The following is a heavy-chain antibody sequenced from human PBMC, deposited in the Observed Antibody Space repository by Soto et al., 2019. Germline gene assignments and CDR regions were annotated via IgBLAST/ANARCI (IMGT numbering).Heavy chain of an antibody. CDR1: GFTFDDFA. V-gene: IGHV3-9*01. D-gene: IGHD4-17*01. J-gene: IGHJ6*02. CDR2: ISWDSTGL. Sequence: EVQLVESGGGLVQPGRSLRLSCAASGFTFDDFAMHWVRQVPGKGLEWVSGISWDSTGLGYADSVKGRFTISRDNAKNSLYLQMDSLRGEDTALYYCAKDFHEIDDGDYRYYFYGMDVWGQGTTVTVSS. CDR3: AKDFHEIDDGDYRYYFYGMDV.